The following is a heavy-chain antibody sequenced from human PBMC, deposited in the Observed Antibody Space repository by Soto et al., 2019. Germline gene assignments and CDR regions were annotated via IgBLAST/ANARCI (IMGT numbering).Heavy chain of an antibody. CDR1: GYTFTSYY. CDR3: ATVYCSGGSCYSIDY. J-gene: IGHJ4*02. CDR2: INPSNST. V-gene: IGHV1-46*03. Sequence: QVQLVQSGAEVKKPGASVKVSCKASGYTFTSYYMHWVRQAPGQGLEWMGIINPSNSTSYAQKFQGRVTMTRDTSTRTVYMELSSLRSEDTAVYYCATVYCSGGSCYSIDYWGQGTLVTVSS. D-gene: IGHD2-15*01.